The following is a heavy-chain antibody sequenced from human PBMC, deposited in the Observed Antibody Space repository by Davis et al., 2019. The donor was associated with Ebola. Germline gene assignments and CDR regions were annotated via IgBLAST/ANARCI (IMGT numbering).Heavy chain of an antibody. J-gene: IGHJ4*02. CDR1: RFTFSTYV. CDR3: ARGYNDNDYGGDY. V-gene: IGHV3-30-3*01. D-gene: IGHD5-12*01. CDR2: ISYDGSSK. Sequence: PGESLKISCAASRFTFSTYVMYWVRQAPGKGLEWVAVISYDGSSKYYVDSVKGRFIISRDNSKNMLYLQMNSLRAEDTAVYYCARGYNDNDYGGDYWGQGTLVTVSS.